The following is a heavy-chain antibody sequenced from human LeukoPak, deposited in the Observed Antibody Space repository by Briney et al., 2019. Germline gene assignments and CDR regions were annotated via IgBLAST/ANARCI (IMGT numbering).Heavy chain of an antibody. Sequence: ASVNVSCKASGYTFTGYYMHWVRQAPGQGLEWMGWINPNSGGTNYAQKFQGRVTMTRDTSISTAYMELSRLRSDDTAVYYCARDTFAIAAATYFQHWGQGTLVTVSS. V-gene: IGHV1-2*02. CDR3: ARDTFAIAAATYFQH. CDR2: INPNSGGT. CDR1: GYTFTGYY. D-gene: IGHD6-13*01. J-gene: IGHJ1*01.